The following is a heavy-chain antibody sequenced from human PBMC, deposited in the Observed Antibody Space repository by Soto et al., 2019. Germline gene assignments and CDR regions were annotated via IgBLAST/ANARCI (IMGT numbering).Heavy chain of an antibody. V-gene: IGHV5-51*01. CDR2: IYPGDSDT. J-gene: IGHJ6*02. CDR3: ARSFYSGYDSYYYYYGMDV. CDR1: GYSFTSYW. D-gene: IGHD5-12*01. Sequence: GESLKISCKGSGYSFTSYWIGWVRQMPGKGLEWMGIIYPGDSDTRYSPSFQGQVTISADKSISTAYLQWSSLKASDTAMYYCARSFYSGYDSYYYYYGMDVWGQGTTVTVSS.